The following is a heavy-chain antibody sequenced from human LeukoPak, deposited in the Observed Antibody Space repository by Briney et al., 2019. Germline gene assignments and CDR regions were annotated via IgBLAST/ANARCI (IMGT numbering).Heavy chain of an antibody. Sequence: GGSLRLSCAASGFTFSSYSMNWVRQAPGKGLEWVPSISSSSSYIYYADSVKGRFTISRDNSKNTLSLQMNGLIPEDTAVYYCAKSVASDAYWGQGTLVTVSS. V-gene: IGHV3-21*01. D-gene: IGHD5-12*01. CDR2: ISSSSSYI. J-gene: IGHJ4*02. CDR3: AKSVASDAY. CDR1: GFTFSSYS.